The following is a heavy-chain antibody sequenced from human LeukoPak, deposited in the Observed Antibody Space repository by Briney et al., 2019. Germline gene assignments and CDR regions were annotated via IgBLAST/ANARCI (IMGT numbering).Heavy chain of an antibody. CDR1: GFSFSRYC. CDR3: AKDRVGYYYDSSGYFTPLDY. Sequence: GGSLRLSCAASGFSFSRYCMHWVRQAPGKGLEWVAVISYDGSNKYYADSVKGRFTISRDNSKNTLYLQMNSLRAEDTAVYYCAKDRVGYYYDSSGYFTPLDYWGQGTLVTVSS. D-gene: IGHD3-22*01. V-gene: IGHV3-30*18. CDR2: ISYDGSNK. J-gene: IGHJ4*02.